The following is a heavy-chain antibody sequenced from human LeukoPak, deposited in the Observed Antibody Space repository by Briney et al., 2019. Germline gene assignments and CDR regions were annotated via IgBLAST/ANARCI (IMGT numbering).Heavy chain of an antibody. CDR1: GYTFTGYY. Sequence: ASVKVSCKASGYTFTGYYIDWVRQAPGQGLEWMGWINSDSGGANYAQKFQGRVTMTRDTSTSTAYMELSSLRSDDTAFYYCARDTITVTTPYFDYWGQGTLVTVSS. D-gene: IGHD4-17*01. CDR3: ARDTITVTTPYFDY. J-gene: IGHJ4*02. CDR2: INSDSGGA. V-gene: IGHV1-2*02.